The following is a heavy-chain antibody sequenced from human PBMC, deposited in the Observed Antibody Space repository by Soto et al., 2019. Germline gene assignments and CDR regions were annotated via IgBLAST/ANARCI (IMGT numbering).Heavy chain of an antibody. V-gene: IGHV4-31*03. CDR3: ARVITMIVVVIEGWFDP. CDR1: GGSISSGGYY. J-gene: IGHJ5*02. CDR2: IYYSGST. D-gene: IGHD3-22*01. Sequence: SETLSLTCTVSGGSISSGGYYWSWIRQHPGKGLEWIGYIYYSGSTYYNPSLKSRVTISVDTSKNQFSLKLSSVTAADTAVYYCARVITMIVVVIEGWFDPWGQGTLVTVSS.